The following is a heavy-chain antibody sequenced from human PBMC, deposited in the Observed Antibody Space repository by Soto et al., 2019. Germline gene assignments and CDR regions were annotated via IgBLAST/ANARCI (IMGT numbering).Heavy chain of an antibody. J-gene: IGHJ4*02. CDR3: AKSSEMATIKRYYFDY. Sequence: GGSLRLSCAASGFTFSSYAMSWVRQAPGKGLEWVSAISGSGGSTYYADSVKGRFTISRDNSKNTLYLQMNSLRAEDTAVYYCAKSSEMATIKRYYFDYWGQGTLVTVSS. D-gene: IGHD5-12*01. V-gene: IGHV3-23*01. CDR1: GFTFSSYA. CDR2: ISGSGGST.